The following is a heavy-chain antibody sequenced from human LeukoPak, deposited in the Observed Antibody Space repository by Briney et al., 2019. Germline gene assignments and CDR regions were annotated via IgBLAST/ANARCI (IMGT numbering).Heavy chain of an antibody. Sequence: SQTLSLTCTVSGVSISSGDYYWSWIRQPPGKGLEWIVYIYYSGSTYYNPSLKSRVTISVDTSKNQFSLKLSSVTAADTAVYYCASTGYDYVPDAFDIWGQGKMVTVSS. J-gene: IGHJ3*02. CDR3: ASTGYDYVPDAFDI. CDR1: GVSISSGDYY. CDR2: IYYSGST. V-gene: IGHV4-30-4*01. D-gene: IGHD3-16*01.